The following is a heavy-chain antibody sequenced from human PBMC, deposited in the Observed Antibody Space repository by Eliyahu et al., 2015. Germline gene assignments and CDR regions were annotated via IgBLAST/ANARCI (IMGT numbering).Heavy chain of an antibody. J-gene: IGHJ6*03. Sequence: QVQVVQSGSELKKPGASVKVSCKXSGYTFTTYAMNWVRQAPGQGLEWMGWIXTNTGNPTYAQAFTGRFVFSLDTSVSTAYLQISSLKAEDTAVYYCARSGGFCSSTSCYGLYYMDVWGKGTTVTVSS. CDR3: ARSGGFCSSTSCYGLYYMDV. CDR2: IXTNTGNP. CDR1: GYTFTTYA. V-gene: IGHV7-4-1*02. D-gene: IGHD2-2*03.